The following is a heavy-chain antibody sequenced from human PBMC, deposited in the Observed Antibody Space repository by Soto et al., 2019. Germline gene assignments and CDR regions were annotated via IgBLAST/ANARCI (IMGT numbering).Heavy chain of an antibody. CDR1: GGFVSSGSYY. CDR2: MSHSGGT. D-gene: IGHD2-21*02. V-gene: IGHV4-34*01. CDR3: ARVERGTATPVVDAFDI. Sequence: QVQLQQWGAGLLKPSETLSLTCAVYGGFVSSGSYYWSWIRQPPGKGLEWIGEMSHSGGTHFNPSLKSGVTISVDTSQNQFSLMMSSVTAADTALYYCARVERGTATPVVDAFDIWGPGTMVTVSS. J-gene: IGHJ3*02.